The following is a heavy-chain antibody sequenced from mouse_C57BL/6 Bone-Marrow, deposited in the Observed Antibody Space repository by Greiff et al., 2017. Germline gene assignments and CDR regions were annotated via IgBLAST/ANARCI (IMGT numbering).Heavy chain of an antibody. D-gene: IGHD1-1*01. CDR2: IDPSDSYP. J-gene: IGHJ4*01. V-gene: IGHV1-69*01. CDR3: ARAPFINTVGYAMDY. Sequence: QVQLQQPGAELVMPGASVKLSCKASGYTFTSYWLHWVKQRPGQGLEWIGEIDPSDSYPNYNQKFKGKSTLTVAKSSSTAYMQLSSLTSEDSAVYYCARAPFINTVGYAMDYWGQGTSVTVSS. CDR1: GYTFTSYW.